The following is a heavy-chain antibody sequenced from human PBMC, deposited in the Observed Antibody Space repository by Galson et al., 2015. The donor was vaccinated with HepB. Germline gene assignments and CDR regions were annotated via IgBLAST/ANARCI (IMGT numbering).Heavy chain of an antibody. D-gene: IGHD1-26*01. CDR2: TYYRSKWYN. CDR1: GDSVSSHSAA. Sequence: CAISGDSVSSHSAAWNWIRQSPSRGLEWLGRTYYRSKWYNDYAVSVKSRITINPDTSKNQFSLQLNSVTPEDTAVYYCAREFEVGAQYYFDYWGQGTLVTVSS. J-gene: IGHJ4*02. CDR3: AREFEVGAQYYFDY. V-gene: IGHV6-1*01.